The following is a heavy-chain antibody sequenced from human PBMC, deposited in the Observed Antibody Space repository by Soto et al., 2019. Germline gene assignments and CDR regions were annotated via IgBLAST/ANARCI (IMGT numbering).Heavy chain of an antibody. Sequence: SGGSLRLSCVTSGFDFGSYYMTWIRQAPGKGLEWVSHISSQSIYTNYAASVKGRFTISRDNSKNTVYLQMNSLRAEDTALYYCARAAWVVPGTISNWFDPWGQGTLVTVSS. CDR1: GFDFGSYY. V-gene: IGHV3-11*06. D-gene: IGHD2-2*02. CDR3: ARAAWVVPGTISNWFDP. CDR2: ISSQSIYT. J-gene: IGHJ5*02.